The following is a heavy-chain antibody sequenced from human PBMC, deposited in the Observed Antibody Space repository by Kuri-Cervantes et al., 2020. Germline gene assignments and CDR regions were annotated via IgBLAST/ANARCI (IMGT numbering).Heavy chain of an antibody. CDR2: ITHSGNT. D-gene: IGHD2-8*01. CDR3: ARHFVLMVYAEYFDL. CDR1: GGSFSDYY. J-gene: IGHJ2*01. V-gene: IGHV4-34*01. Sequence: SETLSLTCAVYGGSFSDYYWTWIRQPPGKGLEWIGEITHSGNTYYNPSLKSRVTISVDTSKNQFSLKLSSVTAADTAVYYCARHFVLMVYAEYFDLWGRGTLVTVSS.